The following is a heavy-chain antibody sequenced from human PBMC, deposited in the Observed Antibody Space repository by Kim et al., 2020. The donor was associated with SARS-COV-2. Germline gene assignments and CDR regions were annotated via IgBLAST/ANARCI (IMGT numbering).Heavy chain of an antibody. Sequence: SETLSLTCTVSGGSISSSSYYWGWIRQPPGKGLEWIGSIYYSGSTYYNPSLKSRVTISVDTSKNQFYLKLSSVTAADTAVYYCARHDLQWLRFEGYFDYWGQGTLVTVSS. CDR3: ARHDLQWLRFEGYFDY. V-gene: IGHV4-39*01. CDR2: IYYSGST. J-gene: IGHJ4*02. D-gene: IGHD5-12*01. CDR1: GGSISSSSYY.